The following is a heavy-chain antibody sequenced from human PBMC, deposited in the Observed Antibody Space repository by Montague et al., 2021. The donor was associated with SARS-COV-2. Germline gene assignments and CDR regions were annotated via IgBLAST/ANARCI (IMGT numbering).Heavy chain of an antibody. V-gene: IGHV3-30*18. D-gene: IGHD5-12*01. J-gene: IGHJ6*02. CDR2: ISYDGSNK. Sequence: SLRLSCAASGFTFSNFGMHWVRQPPGKGLEWVALISYDGSNKHYADSVKGRFTISRDNSKNTLYLQMNSLRAEDTAVYHCAKDWGFWCGYRHDYPMDVWGQGNPVTVSS. CDR1: GFTFSNFG. CDR3: AKDWGFWCGYRHDYPMDV.